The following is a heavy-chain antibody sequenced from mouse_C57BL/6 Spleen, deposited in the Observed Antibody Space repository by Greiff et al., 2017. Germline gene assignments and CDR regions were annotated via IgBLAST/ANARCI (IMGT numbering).Heavy chain of an antibody. Sequence: QVQLQQSGAELVRPGASVTLSCKASGYTFTDYEMHWVKQTPVHGLEWIGAIDPETGGTAYNQKFKGKAILTADKSSSTSYMELRIRTSEDAAVYYCTRDWDCDYWGQGTTLTVSS. CDR2: IDPETGGT. D-gene: IGHD4-1*01. CDR3: TRDWDCDY. CDR1: GYTFTDYE. V-gene: IGHV1-15*01. J-gene: IGHJ2*01.